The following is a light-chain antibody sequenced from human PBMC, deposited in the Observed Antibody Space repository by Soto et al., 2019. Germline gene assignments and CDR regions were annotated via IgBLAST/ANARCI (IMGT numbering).Light chain of an antibody. CDR2: GAS. Sequence: EIVLTQSPGTLSLSPGERATLSCSASQSVSSSYLAWYQQKPGQAPRLLIYGASSRATGIPDRFSGSGSGTDLTLTISRLEPEDFAVYYCQQYGSSPEYTFGQGTKLEIK. CDR1: QSVSSSY. V-gene: IGKV3-20*01. J-gene: IGKJ2*01. CDR3: QQYGSSPEYT.